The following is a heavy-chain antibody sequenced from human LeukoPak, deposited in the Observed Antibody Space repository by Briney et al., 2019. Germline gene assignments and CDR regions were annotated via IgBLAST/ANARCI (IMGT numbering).Heavy chain of an antibody. V-gene: IGHV3-30*02. CDR2: VRYDGSNK. CDR1: GFTFSSYG. D-gene: IGHD5-18*01. CDR3: ARTHTAMVTLYFDY. Sequence: GWSLRLSCAASGFTFSSYGMHWVRQAPGKGLEWVAFVRYDGSNKYYADSVKGRFTISRDNSKNTLYLQMNSLRAEDTAVYYCARTHTAMVTLYFDYWGQGTLVTVSS. J-gene: IGHJ4*02.